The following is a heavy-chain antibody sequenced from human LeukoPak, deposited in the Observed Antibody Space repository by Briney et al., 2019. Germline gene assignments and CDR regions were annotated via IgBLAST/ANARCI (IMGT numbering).Heavy chain of an antibody. J-gene: IGHJ6*03. V-gene: IGHV3-48*01. CDR3: ARLPLTGSGYYQYHYYYYMDV. CDR1: GFRFHTYD. CDR2: ISDVSDRI. D-gene: IGHD3-22*01. Sequence: PGGSLRLSCTASGFRFHTYDMNWVRQAPGKGLEWVSSISDVSDRINYADSVKGRFVVSRNNAENSLFLQMNSLRAEDSAVYYCARLPLTGSGYYQYHYYYYMDVWGKGTTVTVSS.